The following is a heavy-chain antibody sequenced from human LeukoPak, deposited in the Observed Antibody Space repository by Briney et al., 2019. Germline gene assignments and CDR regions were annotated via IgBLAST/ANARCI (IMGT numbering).Heavy chain of an antibody. CDR2: ITPFNRNT. D-gene: IGHD4-17*01. CDR3: AFQGSLDDYGDFVAAFDV. V-gene: IGHV1-45*02. Sequence: ASVKVSCKASGYTFSDYAMHWVRQAPGQRFEWMGWITPFNRNTSYAQRFQDRVALTRDPSMTTAYMELTSLRSEDTAMYYCAFQGSLDDYGDFVAAFDVWGQGTMVTVST. CDR1: GYTFSDYA. J-gene: IGHJ3*01.